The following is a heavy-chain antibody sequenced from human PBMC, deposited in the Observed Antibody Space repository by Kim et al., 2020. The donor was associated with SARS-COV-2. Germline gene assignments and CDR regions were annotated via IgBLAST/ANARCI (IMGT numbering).Heavy chain of an antibody. Sequence: GGSLRLSCSASGFTFSSFAMHWVRQAPGKGLEYVSAISSDGGSTYYAISVKGRFTISRDNSKNTLYLQMSSLRVEDTAVYYCEKDGPRNDDVHYYDYGMDVWGQGTTVTVSS. CDR1: GFTFSSFA. D-gene: IGHD3-16*01. J-gene: IGHJ6*02. CDR3: EKDGPRNDDVHYYDYGMDV. CDR2: ISSDGGST. V-gene: IGHV3-64D*09.